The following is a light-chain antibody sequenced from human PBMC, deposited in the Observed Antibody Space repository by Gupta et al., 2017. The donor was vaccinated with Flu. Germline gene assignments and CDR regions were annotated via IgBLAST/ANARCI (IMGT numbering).Light chain of an antibody. J-gene: IGKJ2*01. Sequence: EIVMTQSPATLSVSPGERATLSCRASQSVSSTLAWYQQKPGQAPRLLIYGASTRATCIPSPFSCSGSVTEFPLTIRSLPSEAFAVYYCQQSPHWPPYPFGQGTKMEIK. CDR1: QSVSST. V-gene: IGKV3-15*01. CDR2: GAS. CDR3: QQSPHWPPYP.